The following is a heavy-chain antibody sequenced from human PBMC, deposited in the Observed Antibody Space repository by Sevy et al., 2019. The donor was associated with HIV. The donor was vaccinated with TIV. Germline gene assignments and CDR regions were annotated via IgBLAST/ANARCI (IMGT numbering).Heavy chain of an antibody. CDR2: INHSGST. Sequence: SETLSLTCAVYGGSFSGYYWSWIRQPPGKGLEWIGEINHSGSTNYNPSLKSRVTISVDTSKNQSSLKLSSVTAADTAVYYCARGFLVRGVKTPAGMDVWGQGTTVTVSS. D-gene: IGHD3-10*01. CDR3: ARGFLVRGVKTPAGMDV. CDR1: GGSFSGYY. J-gene: IGHJ6*02. V-gene: IGHV4-34*01.